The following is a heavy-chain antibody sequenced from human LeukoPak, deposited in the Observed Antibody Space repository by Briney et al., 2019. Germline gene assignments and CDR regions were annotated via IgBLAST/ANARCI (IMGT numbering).Heavy chain of an antibody. CDR1: GGSFSGYY. D-gene: IGHD2/OR15-2a*01. V-gene: IGHV4-34*01. CDR2: INHSGST. Sequence: PSETLSLTCAAYGGSFSGYYWSWIRQPPGKGLEWIGEINHSGSTNYNPSLKSRVTISVDTSKNQFSLKLSSVTAADTAVYYCARPGPPTAEFMDVWGQGTTVTVFS. J-gene: IGHJ6*02. CDR3: ARPGPPTAEFMDV.